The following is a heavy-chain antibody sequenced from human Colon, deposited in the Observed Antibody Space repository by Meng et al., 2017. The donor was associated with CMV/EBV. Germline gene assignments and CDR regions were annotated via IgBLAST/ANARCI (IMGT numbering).Heavy chain of an antibody. CDR2: ISGSGGGT. CDR3: AKQYNSMTGTYNDY. D-gene: IGHD3-9*01. Sequence: AAGFAFSSFAMSWVRQAPGKGLEWVSVISGSGGGTYYAASVQGRFTISRDNSKNTLYLQMNSLRAEDTAVYYCAKQYNSMTGTYNDYWGQGTLVTVSS. V-gene: IGHV3-23*01. J-gene: IGHJ4*02. CDR1: GFAFSSFA.